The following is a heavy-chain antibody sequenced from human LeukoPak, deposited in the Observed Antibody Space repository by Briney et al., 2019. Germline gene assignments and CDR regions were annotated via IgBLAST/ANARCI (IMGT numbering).Heavy chain of an antibody. CDR2: IYYSGST. J-gene: IGHJ6*03. CDR1: GGSISSYY. Sequence: SETLSLTCTVSGGSISSYYWSWIRQPPGKGLEWIGYIYYSGSTNYNPSLKSRVIISVDTSKNQFSLKLSSVTAADTAVYYCARRRLHIGYRPQGYMDVWGKGTTVTVSS. CDR3: ARRRLHIGYRPQGYMDV. V-gene: IGHV4-59*08. D-gene: IGHD5-18*01.